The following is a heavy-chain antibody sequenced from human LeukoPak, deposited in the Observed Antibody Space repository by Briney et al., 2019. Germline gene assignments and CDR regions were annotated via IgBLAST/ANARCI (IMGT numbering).Heavy chain of an antibody. J-gene: IGHJ4*02. CDR2: ISAYNGNT. V-gene: IGHV1-18*01. CDR1: GYTFTSYG. D-gene: IGHD6-13*01. CDR3: AKVEGQLKLTSSIDY. Sequence: ASVKVSCKASGYTFTSYGISWVRQAPGQGLEWMGWISAYNGNTNYAQKLQGRVTMTTDTSTSTAYMELRSLRSDDTAVYYCAKVEGQLKLTSSIDYWGQGTLVTVSS.